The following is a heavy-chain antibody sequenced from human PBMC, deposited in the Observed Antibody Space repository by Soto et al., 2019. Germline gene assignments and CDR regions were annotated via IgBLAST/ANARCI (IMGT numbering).Heavy chain of an antibody. Sequence: KVSCKASGYTFTSYYMHWVRQAPGQGLEWMGIINPSGGSTSYAQKFRGRVTMTRDTSTSTVYMELSSLRSEDTAVYYCARDRETATLVYYGMDVWGQGTTVTVSS. CDR2: INPSGGST. CDR3: ARDRETATLVYYGMDV. CDR1: GYTFTSYY. V-gene: IGHV1-46*01. J-gene: IGHJ6*02. D-gene: IGHD5-18*01.